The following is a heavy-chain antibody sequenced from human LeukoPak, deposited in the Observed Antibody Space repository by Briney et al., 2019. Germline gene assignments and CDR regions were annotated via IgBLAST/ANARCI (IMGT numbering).Heavy chain of an antibody. CDR1: GYTFTGYY. J-gene: IGHJ6*03. V-gene: IGHV1-2*02. CDR3: ARDPGYYYYYYMDV. Sequence: ASVKVSCKASGYTFTGYYMHWVRQAPGQGLEWMGWINPNSGGTNYAQKFQGRVTMTRDTSISTAYMELSRLRSDDTAVYYCARDPGYYYYYYMDVWGKGTTVTVSS. CDR2: INPNSGGT.